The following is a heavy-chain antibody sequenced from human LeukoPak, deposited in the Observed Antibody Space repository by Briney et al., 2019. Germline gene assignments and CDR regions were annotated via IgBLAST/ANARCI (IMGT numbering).Heavy chain of an antibody. Sequence: ASVKVFCKASGYTFNICGISWVRQAPGQGLECMGCISPYSCNTNYAPKLQGRVTMTTDTATSTAYMELTSLTSDDTAVYYCARDRQCGYWGQGTLVTVSS. CDR1: GYTFNICG. D-gene: IGHD2-21*01. V-gene: IGHV1-18*01. CDR2: ISPYSCNT. CDR3: ARDRQCGY. J-gene: IGHJ4*02.